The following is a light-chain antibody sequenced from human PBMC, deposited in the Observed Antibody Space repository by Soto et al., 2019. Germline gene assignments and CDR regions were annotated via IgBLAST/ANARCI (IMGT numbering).Light chain of an antibody. CDR1: QGLSNY. CDR2: AAS. CDR3: QQYNRYPPT. Sequence: DIQMTQSPSSLSASVGDRVTITCRASQGLSNYLAWFPQKPGKATKSLIYAASSLQSGVPSKFRGSGSWTDVTLTSSSLQPEYFAKYYCQQYNRYPPTFGQWTMGEMK. V-gene: IGKV1-16*02. J-gene: IGKJ1*01.